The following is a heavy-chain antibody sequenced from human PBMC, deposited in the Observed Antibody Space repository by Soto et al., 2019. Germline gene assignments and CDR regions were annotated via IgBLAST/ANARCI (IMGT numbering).Heavy chain of an antibody. Sequence: LSLTCAVYGGSFSGYYWSWIRQPPGKGLEWIGEINHSGSTNYNPSLKSRVTISVDTSKNQFSLKLSSVTAADTAVYYCARGIMQWLGFYYYYYGMDVWGQGTTVTVSS. D-gene: IGHD6-19*01. CDR3: ARGIMQWLGFYYYYYGMDV. CDR1: GGSFSGYY. J-gene: IGHJ6*02. V-gene: IGHV4-34*01. CDR2: INHSGST.